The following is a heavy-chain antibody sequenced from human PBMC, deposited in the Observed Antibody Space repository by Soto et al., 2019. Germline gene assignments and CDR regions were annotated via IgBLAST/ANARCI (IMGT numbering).Heavy chain of an antibody. CDR3: AKENTPDYGDYVDY. V-gene: IGHV3-30-3*01. CDR2: ISFDGTKK. J-gene: IGHJ4*02. D-gene: IGHD4-17*01. Sequence: QAQLVESGGGVVQPGRSLRLSCAASGFTFNIYALHWVRQAPGKGLEWVAVISFDGTKKYYSDSVKGRFTISRDNLKNTLYLQMNSLRAEDTALYFCAKENTPDYGDYVDYWGQGTLVTVSS. CDR1: GFTFNIYA.